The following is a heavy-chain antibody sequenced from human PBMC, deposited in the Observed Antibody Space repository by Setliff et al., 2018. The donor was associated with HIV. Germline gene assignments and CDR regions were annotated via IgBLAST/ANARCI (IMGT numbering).Heavy chain of an antibody. CDR3: ARQHSSGWFNDYDYMDV. CDR2: IYPGDSDT. CDR1: GYSFTSYW. J-gene: IGHJ6*03. Sequence: PGASLKISCKGSGYSFTSYWIGWVRQMPGKGLEWMGIIYPGDSDTRYSPSFQGQVTISADKSISTAYLQWCSLKASDTAMYYCARQHSSGWFNDYDYMDVWGKGSTVPSP. D-gene: IGHD6-19*01. V-gene: IGHV5-51*01.